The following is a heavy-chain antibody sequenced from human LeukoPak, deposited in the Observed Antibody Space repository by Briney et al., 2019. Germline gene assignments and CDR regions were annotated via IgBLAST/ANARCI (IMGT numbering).Heavy chain of an antibody. CDR2: IYYSGST. J-gene: IGHJ5*02. CDR3: ARAALYYYSNWFDP. Sequence: SETLSLTCTVSCGSIGSSSYYWRWIRQPPGKGLEWIGYIYYSGSTNYNPSLKSRVTISVDTSKNQFSLKLSSVTAADTAVYYCARAALYYYSNWFDPWGQGTLVTVSS. D-gene: IGHD3-10*01. CDR1: CGSIGSSSYY. V-gene: IGHV4-61*01.